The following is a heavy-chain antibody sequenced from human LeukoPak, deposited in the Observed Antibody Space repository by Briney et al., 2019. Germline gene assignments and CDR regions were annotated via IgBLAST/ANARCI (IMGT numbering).Heavy chain of an antibody. CDR2: IRSKANSYAT. CDR3: TRGYDGSAYYQH. Sequence: GGSLRLSCAASGFIFSDSVMHWVRQASGKGLEWVGRIRSKANSYATTYAASVKGRFTISRDDSKNTAYLQMNSLKTEDTAVYYCTRGYDGSAYYQHWGQGTLVTVSS. V-gene: IGHV3-73*01. CDR1: GFIFSDSV. J-gene: IGHJ1*01. D-gene: IGHD3-22*01.